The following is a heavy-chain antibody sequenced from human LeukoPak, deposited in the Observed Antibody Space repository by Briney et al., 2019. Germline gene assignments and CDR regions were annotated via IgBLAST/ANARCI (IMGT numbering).Heavy chain of an antibody. CDR2: IYTSGST. J-gene: IGHJ6*03. CDR1: GGSISSGSYY. CDR3: ARDMGQYCSGGSCYSNYYYYYMDV. V-gene: IGHV4-61*02. Sequence: SETLSLTCTVSGGSISSGSYYWSWIRQPAGKGLEWIGRIYTSGSTNYNPSLKSRVTISVDTSKNQFSLELSSVTAADTAVYYCARDMGQYCSGGSCYSNYYYYYMDVWGKGTTVTVSS. D-gene: IGHD2-15*01.